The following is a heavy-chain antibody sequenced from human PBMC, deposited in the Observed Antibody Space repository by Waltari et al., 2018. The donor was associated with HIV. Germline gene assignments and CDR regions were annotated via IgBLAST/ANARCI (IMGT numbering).Heavy chain of an antibody. D-gene: IGHD6-13*01. CDR3: ARVPFASSWSADSFNV. J-gene: IGHJ3*01. Sequence: VQLEESGGGVVQPGRSRRLSCAASGFRVSDYGMHWVRQAPGKGRRWVEVIWYDGSKKEYSDSVKGRFTISKDNSKNTLFLQMNSLRVDDTAVYFCARVPFASSWSADSFNVWGPGTRITVSS. CDR1: GFRVSDYG. V-gene: IGHV3-33*01. CDR2: IWYDGSKK.